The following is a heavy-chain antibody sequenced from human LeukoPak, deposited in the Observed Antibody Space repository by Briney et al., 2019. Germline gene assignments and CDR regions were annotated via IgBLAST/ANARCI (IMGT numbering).Heavy chain of an antibody. CDR3: AKERSGLDY. Sequence: GGSLRLSCAASGFTFSNYGLHWVRQAPGKGLEWVAFIQYDGRNKYYADSVKGRFTVSRDNSKNPLYLQMSSLRPEDTAVYYCAKERSGLDYWGQGTLVTASS. V-gene: IGHV3-30*02. CDR2: IQYDGRNK. CDR1: GFTFSNYG. D-gene: IGHD3-22*01. J-gene: IGHJ4*02.